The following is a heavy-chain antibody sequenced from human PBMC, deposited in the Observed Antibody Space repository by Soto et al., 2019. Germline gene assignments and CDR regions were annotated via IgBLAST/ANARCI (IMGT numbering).Heavy chain of an antibody. CDR2: ISYSGNT. CDR1: GGSISNFY. J-gene: IGHJ4*02. V-gene: IGHV4-59*01. D-gene: IGHD2-8*01. CDR3: ARAPMVLSRSYFDS. Sequence: QVHLRESGPGLVKPSETLSLSCTVSGGSISNFYWSWIRQPPGKGLEWIGYISYSGNTNYNPSLKSRASISVDTSKNQLSLKLTSVTAADTAVYYCARAPMVLSRSYFDSWGQGTPVTVSS.